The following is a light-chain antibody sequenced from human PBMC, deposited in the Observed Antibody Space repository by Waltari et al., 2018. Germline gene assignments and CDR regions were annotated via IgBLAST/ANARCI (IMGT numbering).Light chain of an antibody. CDR3: SSYTSSSTPHNYV. J-gene: IGLJ1*01. Sequence: VGGYNYVSWYQQHPGKAPKLMIYEVSNRPSGVSNRFSGSKSGNTASLTISGLQAEDEADYYCSSYTSSSTPHNYVFGTGTKVTVL. CDR2: EVS. V-gene: IGLV2-14*01. CDR1: VGGYNY.